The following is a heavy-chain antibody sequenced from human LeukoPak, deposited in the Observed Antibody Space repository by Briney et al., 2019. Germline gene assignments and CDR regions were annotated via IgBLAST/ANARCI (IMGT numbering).Heavy chain of an antibody. V-gene: IGHV3-30-3*01. Sequence: PGRSLRLSCAASGFTFSSYAMHWVHQAPGKGLEWVAVISYDGSNKYYADSVKGRFTISRDNSKNTLYLQMNSLRVEDTAVYYCAIDPNWGTHSWGQGALVTVSS. J-gene: IGHJ4*02. CDR1: GFTFSSYA. CDR3: AIDPNWGTHS. D-gene: IGHD7-27*01. CDR2: ISYDGSNK.